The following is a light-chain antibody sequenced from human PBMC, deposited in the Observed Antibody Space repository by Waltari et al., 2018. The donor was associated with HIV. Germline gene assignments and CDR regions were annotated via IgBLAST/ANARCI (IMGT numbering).Light chain of an antibody. Sequence: QSALTQPASVSGSPGQSITISCTGTSNDVGGYNYVSWYQQHPGQAPKLMIYDVTTRPSGVSDRFAGCKSGNTASLTISGLQAEDEADYYCSSYTKTLYVIFGGGTKLTVL. CDR3: SSYTKTLYVI. CDR2: DVT. CDR1: SNDVGGYNY. V-gene: IGLV2-14*03. J-gene: IGLJ2*01.